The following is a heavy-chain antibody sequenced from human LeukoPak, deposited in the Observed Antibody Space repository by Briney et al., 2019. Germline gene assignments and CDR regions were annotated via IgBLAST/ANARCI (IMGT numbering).Heavy chain of an antibody. CDR1: GYTFSSYY. Sequence: ASVKVSCKASGYTFSSYYMHWVRQAPGQGLEWMGIINPSGGSTTYAQKFQGRVTMTRDTSTNIVYMELSSLSSDDTAVYYCPRDNVMTMVTTPYYFDYWGQGTLVTVSS. J-gene: IGHJ4*02. D-gene: IGHD4-11*01. CDR2: INPSGGST. V-gene: IGHV1-46*01. CDR3: PRDNVMTMVTTPYYFDY.